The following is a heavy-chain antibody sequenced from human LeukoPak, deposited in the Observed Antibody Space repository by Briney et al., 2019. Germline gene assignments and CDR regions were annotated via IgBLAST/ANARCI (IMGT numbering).Heavy chain of an antibody. D-gene: IGHD6-6*01. Sequence: GGSLRLSCAASGFTFSNYWMNWVRQAPGKGLEWVAVISYDGSNKYYADSVKGRFTISRDNSKNTLYLQMNSLRAEDTAVYYCARDGEYSSLDYWGQGTLVTVSS. J-gene: IGHJ4*02. V-gene: IGHV3-30-3*01. CDR1: GFTFSNYW. CDR2: ISYDGSNK. CDR3: ARDGEYSSLDY.